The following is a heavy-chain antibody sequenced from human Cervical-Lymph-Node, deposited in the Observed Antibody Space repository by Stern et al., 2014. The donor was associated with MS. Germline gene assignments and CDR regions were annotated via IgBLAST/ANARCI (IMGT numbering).Heavy chain of an antibody. V-gene: IGHV3-7*01. D-gene: IGHD7-27*01. J-gene: IGHJ3*02. CDR1: GFTFRSYW. Sequence: EVQLVQSGGGLVQPGGSLRLSCAASGFTFRSYWMTWVRQAPGKGLGWVANIKPDGRANYYADSVKGRFTISRDNAKNSLYLQMNSLRAEDTAVYYCTRSNRGAFDIWGQGTMVTVSS. CDR2: IKPDGRAN. CDR3: TRSNRGAFDI.